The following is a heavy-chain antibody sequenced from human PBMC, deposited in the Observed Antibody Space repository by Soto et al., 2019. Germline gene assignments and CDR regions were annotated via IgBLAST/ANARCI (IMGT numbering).Heavy chain of an antibody. CDR2: MNPNSGNT. Sequence: QVQLVQSGAEVKKPGASVKVACKASGYTFTSYDINWVRQATGQGLEWMGWMNPNSGNTGYAQKFQGRVTMTRNTSISTAYMELSSMRSEDTAVYYCARGREYSRKVDPWGKGTLVTVSS. V-gene: IGHV1-8*01. CDR3: ARGREYSRKVDP. CDR1: GYTFTSYD. J-gene: IGHJ5*02. D-gene: IGHD6-6*01.